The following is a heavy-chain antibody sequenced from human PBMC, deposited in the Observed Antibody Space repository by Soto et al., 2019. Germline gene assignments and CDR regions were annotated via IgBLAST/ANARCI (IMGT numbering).Heavy chain of an antibody. CDR2: IYYSGST. CDR3: ARVEYYDFCSGYYGPGWFDP. CDR1: GGSISSYY. D-gene: IGHD3-3*01. V-gene: IGHV4-59*01. J-gene: IGHJ5*02. Sequence: SETLSLTCTVSGGSISSYYWSWIRQPPGKGLEWIGYIYYSGSTNYNPSLKSRVTISVDTSKNQFSLKLSSVTAADTAVYYCARVEYYDFCSGYYGPGWFDPWGQGTLVTVSS.